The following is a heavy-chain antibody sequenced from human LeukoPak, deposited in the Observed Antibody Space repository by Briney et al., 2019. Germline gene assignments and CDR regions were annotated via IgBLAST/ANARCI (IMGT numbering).Heavy chain of an antibody. CDR2: VFHSGKT. CDR1: GYSISSGLY. CDR3: ARHVSFGTYYFDS. V-gene: IGHV4-38-2*01. Sequence: SGTLSLTCAVSGYSISSGLYWAWIRQPPGKGLEWIGSVFHSGKTSYNSSLKSRVTMSADTSKNQVSLRLRSVTAADTAVYYCARHVSFGTYYFDSWGQGTPFTVSS. J-gene: IGHJ4*02. D-gene: IGHD3-16*01.